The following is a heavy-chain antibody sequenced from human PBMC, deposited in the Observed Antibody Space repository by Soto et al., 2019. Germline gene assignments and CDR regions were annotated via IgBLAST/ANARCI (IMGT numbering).Heavy chain of an antibody. V-gene: IGHV1-46*03. CDR2: INPSGGST. CDR1: GYTFTSYY. Sequence: ASVEVSCKASGYTFTSYYMHWVRHAPGQGLEWMGIINPSGGSTSYEQKFQRRVTMTRDTSTSTGYMELSSLRSEDTAVYYCARSSSPDDAFDIWGQGTMVTVSS. CDR3: ARSSSPDDAFDI. J-gene: IGHJ3*02.